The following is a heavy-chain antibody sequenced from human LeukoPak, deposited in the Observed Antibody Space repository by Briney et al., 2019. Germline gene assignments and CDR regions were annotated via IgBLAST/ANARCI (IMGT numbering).Heavy chain of an antibody. CDR1: GFTFSNAW. Sequence: GGSLRLSCAASGFTFSNAWMSWVRQAPGKGLEWVANIKQDGSEKYYLDSLEGRFTISRDNAKNSVYLQINRLRAEDTAVYYCARRGTIAVPVFWFDPWGQGTLVIVSS. CDR2: IKQDGSEK. J-gene: IGHJ5*02. CDR3: ARRGTIAVPVFWFDP. D-gene: IGHD6-19*01. V-gene: IGHV3-7*01.